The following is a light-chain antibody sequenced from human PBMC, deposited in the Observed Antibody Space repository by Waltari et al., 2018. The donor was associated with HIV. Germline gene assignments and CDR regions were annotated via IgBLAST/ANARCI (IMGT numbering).Light chain of an antibody. CDR1: QGIGNY. CDR2: AAG. J-gene: IGKJ1*01. Sequence: DIPLTQSPSSVSASAGDTVTITCRASQGIGNYLAWYQQRPGKAPDLLIFAAGILQSGAPAWFSGSGSGTYFTLTITNLQPEDVGFYYCQKYNSAPWTFGQGTRV. V-gene: IGKV1-27*01. CDR3: QKYNSAPWT.